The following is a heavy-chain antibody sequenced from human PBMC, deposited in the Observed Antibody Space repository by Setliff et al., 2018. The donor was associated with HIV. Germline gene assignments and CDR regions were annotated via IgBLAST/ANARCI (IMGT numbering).Heavy chain of an antibody. CDR2: IRTNARGGAT. CDR1: TFSVSDYA. J-gene: IGHJ4*02. D-gene: IGHD3-9*01. Sequence: TGGSLRLSCAASTFSVSDYAMSWVRQAPGKGLEWVGFIRTNARGGATEYAASVKGRFTISRDDSKSIAYLQMSSLKIEDTAVYYCTRDHRFVDRYPDWWGQGTLVTVSS. V-gene: IGHV3-49*04. CDR3: TRDHRFVDRYPDW.